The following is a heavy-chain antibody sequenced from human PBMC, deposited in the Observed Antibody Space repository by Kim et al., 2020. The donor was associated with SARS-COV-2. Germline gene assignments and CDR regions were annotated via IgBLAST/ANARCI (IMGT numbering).Heavy chain of an antibody. D-gene: IGHD3-10*01. CDR1: GFTFSSYS. J-gene: IGHJ4*02. Sequence: GGSLRLSCAASGFTFSSYSMNWVRQAPGKGLEWVSYISSSSSTIYYADSVKGRFTISRDNAKNSLYLQMNSLRDEDTAVYYCARHGPYYYGSGSYSGTPDRGGWLDKDFDYWGQGTLVTVSS. V-gene: IGHV3-48*02. CDR2: ISSSSSTI. CDR3: ARHGPYYYGSGSYSGTPDRGGWLDKDFDY.